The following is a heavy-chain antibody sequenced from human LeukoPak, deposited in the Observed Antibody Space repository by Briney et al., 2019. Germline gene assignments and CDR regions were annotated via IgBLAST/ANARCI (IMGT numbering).Heavy chain of an antibody. CDR1: GFTFDDYA. CDR3: ANRGHYYDSSGYYYVSYFDY. J-gene: IGHJ4*02. CDR2: ISWNSGSI. Sequence: GRSLRLSCAASGFTFDDYAMHWVRQAPGKGLEWVSGISWNSGSIGYADSVKGRFTISRDNSKNTLYLQMNSLRAEDTAVYYCANRGHYYDSSGYYYVSYFDYWGQGTLVTVST. D-gene: IGHD3-22*01. V-gene: IGHV3-9*01.